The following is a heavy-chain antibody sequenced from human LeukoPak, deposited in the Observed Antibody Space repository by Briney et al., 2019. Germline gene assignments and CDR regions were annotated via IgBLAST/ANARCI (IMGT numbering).Heavy chain of an antibody. CDR1: GYSISSGYY. Sequence: PSETLSLTCTVSGYSISSGYYWGWIRQPPGKGLEWIGSIYHSGSTYYNPSPKSRVTISVDTSKNQFSLKLSSVTAADTAVYYCARAGRGSSSWYLRWLDPWGQGTLVTVSS. D-gene: IGHD6-13*01. CDR3: ARAGRGSSSWYLRWLDP. V-gene: IGHV4-38-2*02. CDR2: IYHSGST. J-gene: IGHJ5*02.